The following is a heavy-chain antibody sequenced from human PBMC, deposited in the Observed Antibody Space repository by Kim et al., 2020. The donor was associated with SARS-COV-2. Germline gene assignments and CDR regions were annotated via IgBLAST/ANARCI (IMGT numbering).Heavy chain of an antibody. V-gene: IGHV4-34*01. CDR1: GGSFSGYY. Sequence: SETLSLTCAVYGGSFSGYYWSWIRQPPGKGLEWIGEINHSGSTNYNPSLKSRVTISVYTSKNQFSLKLSSVTAADAAVYYCARGEIVVVTAMVTYYYYYYMDVWGKGTPVTVSS. D-gene: IGHD2-21*02. CDR2: INHSGST. J-gene: IGHJ6*03. CDR3: ARGEIVVVTAMVTYYYYYYMDV.